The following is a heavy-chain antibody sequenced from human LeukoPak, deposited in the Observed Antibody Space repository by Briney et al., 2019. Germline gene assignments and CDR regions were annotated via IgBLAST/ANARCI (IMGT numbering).Heavy chain of an antibody. J-gene: IGHJ4*02. V-gene: IGHV3-66*02. CDR3: ARGAMVRGVIPFDH. Sequence: PGGSLRLSCAASGFTVSSNYMSWVRQAPGKGLEWVSVIYSGGSTYYADSVKGRFTISRDNSKNTLYLQMNSLRAEDTAVYYCARGAMVRGVIPFDHWGQGTLVTVSS. CDR2: IYSGGST. D-gene: IGHD3-10*01. CDR1: GFTVSSNY.